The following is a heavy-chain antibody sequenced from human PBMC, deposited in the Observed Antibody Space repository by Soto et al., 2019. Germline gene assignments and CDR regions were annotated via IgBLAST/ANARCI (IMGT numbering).Heavy chain of an antibody. D-gene: IGHD3-10*01. CDR1: GFTFEDYG. CDR2: ISGSGGST. J-gene: IGHJ5*01. Sequence: EVQLLESGGGLIQPGGSLRLSCVASGFTFEDYGMTWVRQAPGKGLEWIATISGSGGSTYYADSVKGRFIISRHNSEHTLHLQMTRLIVEDTAIYYCAKDRESSYHPESFDSWGQGPLVSVSS. V-gene: IGHV3-23*01. CDR3: AKDRESSYHPESFDS.